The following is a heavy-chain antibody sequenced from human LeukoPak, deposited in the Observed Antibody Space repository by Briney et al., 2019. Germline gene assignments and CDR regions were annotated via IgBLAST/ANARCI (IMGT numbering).Heavy chain of an antibody. Sequence: NPSETLSLTCTVSGGSISSSSYYWGWIRQPPGKGLEWIGSIYYSGSTNYNPSLKSRVTISVDTSKNQFSLKLSSVTAADTAVYYCARGPDSSSWYPKGIDYWGQGTLVTVSS. CDR1: GGSISSSSYY. D-gene: IGHD6-13*01. V-gene: IGHV4-39*07. J-gene: IGHJ4*02. CDR2: IYYSGST. CDR3: ARGPDSSSWYPKGIDY.